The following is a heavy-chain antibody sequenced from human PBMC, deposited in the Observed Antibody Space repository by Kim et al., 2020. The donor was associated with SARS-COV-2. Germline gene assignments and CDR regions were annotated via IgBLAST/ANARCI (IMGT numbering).Heavy chain of an antibody. CDR3: ARGDTAMPAHFDY. CDR2: ISSSSSYI. CDR1: GFTFSSYS. V-gene: IGHV3-21*01. J-gene: IGHJ4*02. Sequence: GGSLRLSCAASGFTFSSYSMNWVRQAPGKGLEWVSSISSSSSYIYYADSVKGRFTISRDNAKNSLYLQMNSLRAEDTAVYYCARGDTAMPAHFDYWGQGTLVTVSS. D-gene: IGHD5-18*01.